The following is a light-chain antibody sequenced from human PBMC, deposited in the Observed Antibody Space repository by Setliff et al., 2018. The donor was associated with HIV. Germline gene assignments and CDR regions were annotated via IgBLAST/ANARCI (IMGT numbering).Light chain of an antibody. CDR2: EVN. J-gene: IGLJ2*01. V-gene: IGLV2-8*01. CDR3: SSFVAGNSVV. CDR1: SSDVGGYNY. Sequence: QSALTQPPSASGSPGQSVTISCTGTSSDVGGYNYVSWYQQHPGKAPKLIIYEVNRRPLGVPARFSGSKSGNTASLTVSGLQAEDEADYHCSSFVAGNSVVFGGGTKVPS.